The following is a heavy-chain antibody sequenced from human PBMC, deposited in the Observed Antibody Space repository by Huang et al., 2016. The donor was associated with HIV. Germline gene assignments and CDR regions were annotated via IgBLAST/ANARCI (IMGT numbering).Heavy chain of an antibody. D-gene: IGHD1-26*01. CDR3: AHIGRLGDYYMDV. J-gene: IGHJ6*03. CDR2: IYWDDDK. Sequence: QITLKESGPSLVKPTQTLTLTCSFSGFSLNTKGVGVGWIRQPPGKALEWLVIIYWDDDKRYMTSLKNKVTMTRDTTKNQVVLTLTNADPLDAGTYYCAHIGRLGDYYMDVWGNGTTVTVSS. V-gene: IGHV2-5*02. CDR1: GFSLNTKGVG.